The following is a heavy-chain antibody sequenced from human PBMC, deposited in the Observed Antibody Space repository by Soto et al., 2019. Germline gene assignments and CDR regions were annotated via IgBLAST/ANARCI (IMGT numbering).Heavy chain of an antibody. J-gene: IGHJ4*02. CDR2: ISSTTNYI. CDR3: ARESEDLTSNFDD. CDR1: GFTFTRYS. Sequence: GGSLRLSCAASGFTFTRYSMNWVRQAPGKGLEWVSSISSTTNYIYYGDSMKGRFTISRDNAKNSLYLEMNSLRAEDTAVYYCARESEDLTSNFDDWGQGTLVTVAS. V-gene: IGHV3-21*06.